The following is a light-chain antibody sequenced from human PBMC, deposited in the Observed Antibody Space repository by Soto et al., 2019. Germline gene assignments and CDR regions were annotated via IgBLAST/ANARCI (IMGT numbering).Light chain of an antibody. V-gene: IGKV1-39*01. CDR2: SAS. CDR1: QSISSY. CDR3: QQSYSTPPT. Sequence: DIQMTQSPSSLSASVGDRVTITCRASQSISSYLNWYQQKPGKAPKLLIYSASSLQSWVPSRFSGSGSGTDFTLTISSLQPEDFAAYYCQQSYSTPPTFGQGTKVDI. J-gene: IGKJ1*01.